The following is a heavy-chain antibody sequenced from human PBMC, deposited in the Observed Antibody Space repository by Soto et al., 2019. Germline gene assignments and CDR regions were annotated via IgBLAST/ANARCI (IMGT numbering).Heavy chain of an antibody. V-gene: IGHV3-72*01. J-gene: IGHJ3*01. CDR1: GFTFSDHY. Sequence: EVQLVESWGGLVQPGGSLRLSCAASGFTFSDHYMDWVRQAPWKGLEWVCRIRNKLNSFTTEYAASVKGRFIISRDDSKNSLYLQMNSLKTEDTAGYYCNNRPITTVSMAFVWGQGTMVTVSS. D-gene: IGHD1-1*01. CDR3: NNRPITTVSMAFV. CDR2: IRNKLNSFTT.